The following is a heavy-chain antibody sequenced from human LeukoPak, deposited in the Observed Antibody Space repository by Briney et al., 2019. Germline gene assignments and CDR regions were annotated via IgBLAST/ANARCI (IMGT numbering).Heavy chain of an antibody. Sequence: GGSLRLSCAASGFTFSGYNMNWVRQAPGKGLEWVAFIRSSGSLIYYAESVRGRFTISRDNSRNSLYLQMNSLRVEDTAVYYCARNFYETTGFYYDAFDIWGQGTAVTVSS. V-gene: IGHV3-48*04. CDR3: ARNFYETTGFYYDAFDI. J-gene: IGHJ3*02. D-gene: IGHD3-22*01. CDR2: IRSSGSLI. CDR1: GFTFSGYN.